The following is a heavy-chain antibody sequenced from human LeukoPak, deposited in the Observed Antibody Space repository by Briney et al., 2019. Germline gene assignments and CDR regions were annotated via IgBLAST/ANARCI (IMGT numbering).Heavy chain of an antibody. V-gene: IGHV4-61*01. D-gene: IGHD7-27*01. J-gene: IGHJ4*02. CDR2: IYYTGSA. CDR1: GDSVSNGNYY. Sequence: PSETLSLTCSVSGDSVSNGNYYWSWLRQPPGKALEWIGYIYYTGSAYYNPSLEGRVALSVDTSRNQFSVKLNSVTAADTAVYYCARGGRNWGLGAADYYFDYWGQGTLVTVSS. CDR3: ARGGRNWGLGAADYYFDY.